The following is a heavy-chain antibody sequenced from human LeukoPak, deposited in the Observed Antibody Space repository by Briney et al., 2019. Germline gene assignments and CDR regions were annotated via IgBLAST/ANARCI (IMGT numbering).Heavy chain of an antibody. V-gene: IGHV3-74*01. CDR1: GFTFGNYW. J-gene: IGHJ4*02. Sequence: GGSLRLSCAASGFTFGNYWMHWVRQAPGKGLVWVAHINTDGSATTYGDAAKGRFTVSRDNANSTLSLEMNSLRVEDTAVYYCARGTAAAAGIDYWGQGTLVTVSS. CDR2: INTDGSAT. D-gene: IGHD6-13*01. CDR3: ARGTAAAAGIDY.